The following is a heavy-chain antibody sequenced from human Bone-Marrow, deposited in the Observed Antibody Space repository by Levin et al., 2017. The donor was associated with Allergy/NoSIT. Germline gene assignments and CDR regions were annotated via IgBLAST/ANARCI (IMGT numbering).Heavy chain of an antibody. CDR1: GGSFSGYY. Sequence: SQTLSLTCAVYGGSFSGYYWSWIRQPPGKGLEWIGEINHSGSTNYNPSLKSRFTISVDTSKNQFSLKLSSVTAADTAVYYCARGYCSSTSCYTQNYYYYGMDVWGQGTTVTVSS. D-gene: IGHD2-2*02. J-gene: IGHJ6*02. V-gene: IGHV4-34*01. CDR3: ARGYCSSTSCYTQNYYYYGMDV. CDR2: INHSGST.